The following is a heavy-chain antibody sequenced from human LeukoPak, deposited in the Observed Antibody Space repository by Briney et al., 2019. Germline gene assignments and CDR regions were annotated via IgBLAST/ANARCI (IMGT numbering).Heavy chain of an antibody. CDR2: INPNSGDT. D-gene: IGHD3-10*01. CDR3: ARDPIRFGDPRGCDFDY. J-gene: IGHJ4*02. CDR1: GYTFTGSY. Sequence: GASVKVSCKASGYTFTGSYIQWVRQAPGQGLEWMGYINPNSGDTNYAQTFQGRVTMTRDMSINTAYMELSRLRSDDTALYYCARDPIRFGDPRGCDFDYWGQGTLVTVSS. V-gene: IGHV1-2*02.